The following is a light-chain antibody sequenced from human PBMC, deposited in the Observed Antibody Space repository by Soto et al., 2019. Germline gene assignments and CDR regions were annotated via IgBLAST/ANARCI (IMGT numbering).Light chain of an antibody. CDR3: QQYNNWWT. Sequence: EIVMTQSPATLSVSPGERATLSCRASQSVSTNLAWYQKKPGQAPRLLIYGASTRATGIPARFSGSGSGTEFTLTNRRLQSEDFAVYYCQQYNNWWTFGQGTRVEI. V-gene: IGKV3-15*01. CDR1: QSVSTN. CDR2: GAS. J-gene: IGKJ1*01.